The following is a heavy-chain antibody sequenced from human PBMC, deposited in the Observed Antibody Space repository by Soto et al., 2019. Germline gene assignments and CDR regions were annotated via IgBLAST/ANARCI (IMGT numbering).Heavy chain of an antibody. CDR2: IKQDGSEK. V-gene: IGHV3-7*01. J-gene: IGHJ6*03. CDR3: ARVLKYYYYYYMDV. CDR1: GFTFSSYW. Sequence: GGSLILSCAASGFTFSSYWMSWVRQAPGKGLEWVANIKQDGSEKYYVDSVKGRFTISRDNAKNSLYLQMNSLRAEDTAVYYCARVLKYYYYYYMDVWGKGTTVTXSS.